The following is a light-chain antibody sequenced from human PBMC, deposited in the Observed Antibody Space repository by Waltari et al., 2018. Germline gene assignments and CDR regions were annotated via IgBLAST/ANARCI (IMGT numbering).Light chain of an antibody. CDR2: DVS. CDR1: SSYVGGYAY. J-gene: IGLJ3*02. Sequence: QSALTQPRSVSGSPGQSVTIPCPGTSSYVGGYAYVSWYQQHPGKAPKLMIYDVSKRPSGVPDRFSGSKSGNTASLTISGLQAEDEADYYCCSYAGSYTVVFGGGTKLTVL. V-gene: IGLV2-11*01. CDR3: CSYAGSYTVV.